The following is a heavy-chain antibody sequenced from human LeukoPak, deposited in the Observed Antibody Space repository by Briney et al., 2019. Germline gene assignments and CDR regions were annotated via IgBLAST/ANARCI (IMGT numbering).Heavy chain of an antibody. CDR3: AKENWELCAFDI. V-gene: IGHV3-43*02. CDR2: ISGDCCST. D-gene: IGHD1-26*01. CDR1: GLTFADYA. Sequence: GGSLRLSCAASGLTFADYAMHCVRHAPGNGLEWVSLISGDCCSTYYADSVKARFTISIDNSKNSLYLQMNSLRTEDTALYYCAKENWELCAFDIWGQGTMVTVSS. J-gene: IGHJ3*02.